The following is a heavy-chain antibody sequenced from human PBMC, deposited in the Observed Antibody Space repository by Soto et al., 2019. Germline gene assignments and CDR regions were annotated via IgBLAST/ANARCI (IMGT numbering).Heavy chain of an antibody. Sequence: PSETLSLTCTVSGASISGTNYYWDWIRQPPGKGLEWVGSISYSGSTYYSPSLKSRVTISLDKSKNQFSLSLYSVTVADTAVYYCASQAGGYSYGPLDYWDQGTLVTVSS. D-gene: IGHD5-18*01. J-gene: IGHJ4*02. CDR2: ISYSGST. CDR3: ASQAGGYSYGPLDY. V-gene: IGHV4-39*01. CDR1: GASISGTNYY.